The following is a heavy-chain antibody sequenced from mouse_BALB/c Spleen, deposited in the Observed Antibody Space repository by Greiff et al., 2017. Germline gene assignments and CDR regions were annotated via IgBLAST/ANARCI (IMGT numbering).Heavy chain of an antibody. CDR2: IYPGGGYT. D-gene: IGHD2-3*01. CDR3: ARFDGYYSPFAY. Sequence: QVHVKQSGAELVRPGTSVKMSCKAAGYTFTNYWIGWVKQRPGHGLEWIGDIYPGGGYTNYNEKFKGKATLTADTSSSTAYMQLSSLTSEDSAIYYCARFDGYYSPFAYWGQGTLVTVSA. CDR1: GYTFTNYW. J-gene: IGHJ3*01. V-gene: IGHV1-63*02.